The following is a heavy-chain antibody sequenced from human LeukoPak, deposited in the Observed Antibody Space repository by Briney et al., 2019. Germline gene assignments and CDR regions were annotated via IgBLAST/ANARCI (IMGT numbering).Heavy chain of an antibody. D-gene: IGHD6-13*01. CDR2: ISGSGGST. CDR3: AKDWVAAGHTGKFDP. CDR1: GFTFSSYA. V-gene: IGHV3-23*01. Sequence: GGSLRLSCAASGFTFSSYAMSWVRQAPGKGLEWVSAISGSGGSTYYADSVKGRFTISRDNSKNTLYLQMNSLRAEDTAVYYCAKDWVAAGHTGKFDPWGQGTLVTVSS. J-gene: IGHJ5*02.